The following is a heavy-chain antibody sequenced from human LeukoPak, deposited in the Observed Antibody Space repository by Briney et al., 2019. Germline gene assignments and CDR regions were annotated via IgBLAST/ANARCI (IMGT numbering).Heavy chain of an antibody. V-gene: IGHV1-2*02. J-gene: IGHJ4*02. CDR3: ARAYYDYVWGSYRYPDFDY. Sequence: ASVKVSCKASGYTFTGYYMHWVRQAPGQGLEWMGWINPNSGGTNYAQKFQGRVTMTRDTSISTAYMELSRLRSDDTAVYYCARAYYDYVWGSYRYPDFDYWGQGTLVTVSS. CDR2: INPNSGGT. D-gene: IGHD3-16*02. CDR1: GYTFTGYY.